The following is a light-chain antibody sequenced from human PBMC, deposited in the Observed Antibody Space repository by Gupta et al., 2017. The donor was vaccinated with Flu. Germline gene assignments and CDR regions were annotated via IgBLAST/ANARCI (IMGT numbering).Light chain of an antibody. V-gene: IGKV1-5*03. J-gene: IGKJ2*03. CDR2: KTS. CDR3: QHDNTYRRYS. CDR1: ESISPW. Sequence: DIQMTQSPSTLSASVGDRVTITCRASESISPWLAWYQWKPGRAPKLLIYKTSILDSGVPSRFSGSGYGTEFTLTISSRHSDDFGPYFCQHDNTYRRYSFGPGTKVEIK.